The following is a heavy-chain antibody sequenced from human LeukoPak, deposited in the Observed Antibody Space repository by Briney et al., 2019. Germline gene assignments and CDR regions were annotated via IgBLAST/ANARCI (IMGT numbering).Heavy chain of an antibody. CDR1: GFTFSSYS. CDR2: IRYDGSNK. Sequence: GGSLRLSCAASGFTFSSYSMNWVRQAPGKGLEWVAFIRYDGSNKYYADSVKGRFTISRDNSKNTLYLQMNSLRAEDTAVYYCARGPQRWLQFAWFDPWGQGTLVTVSS. CDR3: ARGPQRWLQFAWFDP. V-gene: IGHV3-30*02. J-gene: IGHJ5*02. D-gene: IGHD5-24*01.